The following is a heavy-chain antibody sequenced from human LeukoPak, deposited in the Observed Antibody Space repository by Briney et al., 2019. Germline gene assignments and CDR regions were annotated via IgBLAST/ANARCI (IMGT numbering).Heavy chain of an antibody. V-gene: IGHV4-59*01. J-gene: IGHJ5*02. CDR2: IYYSGNT. Sequence: SETLSLTCTVSGDSISSYYWSWIRQPPGKGLEWIGYIYYSGNTNYNPSLKSRVTISVDTSKNQFSLELTSVTAADTAVYYCARVGYYYDSSGPNWFDPWGQGTLVTVSS. D-gene: IGHD3-22*01. CDR1: GDSISSYY. CDR3: ARVGYYYDSSGPNWFDP.